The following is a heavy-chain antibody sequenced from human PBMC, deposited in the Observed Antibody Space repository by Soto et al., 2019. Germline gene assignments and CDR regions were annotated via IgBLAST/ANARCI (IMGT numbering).Heavy chain of an antibody. J-gene: IGHJ6*03. CDR2: IYYSGST. Sequence: PSETLSLTCTVSGGSMIYSYWSWIRLLPGKGLEWVGYIYYSGSTSYNPSLRRRVIMSVDTSKRQFSLQLKSVTAADTAIYYCARTVLGPDILADQFVDYYYYMDVWGQGTTVTVS. V-gene: IGHV4-59*08. CDR1: GGSMIYSY. CDR3: ARTVLGPDILADQFVDYYYYMDV. D-gene: IGHD3-9*01.